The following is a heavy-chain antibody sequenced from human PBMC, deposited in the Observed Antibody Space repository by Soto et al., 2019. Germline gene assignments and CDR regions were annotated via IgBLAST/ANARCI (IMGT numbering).Heavy chain of an antibody. Sequence: PGGSLRLSCAASGFTFSNFGMHWVRQTPGKGLEWVAVIWSDGSNKNYADSVKGRFTISRDNSKKTLYLRMNSLRVEDTAIYYCVKGWSGVDYYYGMDVWGQGTTVTVSS. CDR3: VKGWSGVDYYYGMDV. V-gene: IGHV3-33*03. J-gene: IGHJ6*02. CDR1: GFTFSNFG. CDR2: IWSDGSNK. D-gene: IGHD3-10*01.